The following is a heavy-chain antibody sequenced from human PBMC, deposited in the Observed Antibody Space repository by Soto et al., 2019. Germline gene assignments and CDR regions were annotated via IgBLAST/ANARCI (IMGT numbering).Heavy chain of an antibody. J-gene: IGHJ4*02. D-gene: IGHD3-10*01. CDR3: ARESDGSGSHKNFDY. CDR1: GYTFTSYY. Sequence: ASVKDSCKASGYTFTSYYMHWVRQAPGQGLEWMGIINPSGGSTSYAQKFQGRVTMTRDTSTSTVYMELSSLRSEDTAVYYCARESDGSGSHKNFDYWGQGTLVTVSS. V-gene: IGHV1-46*03. CDR2: INPSGGST.